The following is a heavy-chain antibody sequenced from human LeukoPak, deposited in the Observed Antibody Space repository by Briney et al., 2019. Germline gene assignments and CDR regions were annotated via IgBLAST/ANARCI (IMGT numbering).Heavy chain of an antibody. J-gene: IGHJ3*02. CDR3: AKSRVVVDSFDI. CDR1: GFTFSPYA. Sequence: PGGSLRLSCAASGFTFSPYAMHWVRQAPGKGLEWVAVISNDGSNKWYADSVKGRFTISRDNSKNTLYLQMNSLRIEDTSVYYCAKSRVVVDSFDIWGQGTMVTVSS. CDR2: ISNDGSNK. V-gene: IGHV3-30-3*02. D-gene: IGHD2-15*01.